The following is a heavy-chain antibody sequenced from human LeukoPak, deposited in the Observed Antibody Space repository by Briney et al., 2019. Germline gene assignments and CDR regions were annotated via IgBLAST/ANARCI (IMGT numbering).Heavy chain of an antibody. Sequence: ASVKVSCKASGYTFTGYYMHWVRQAPGQGLEWMGWINPNSGGTNYAQKFQGRVTMTRDTSISTAYMELSRLRSDDTAVYYCARGGRSGYDYWYFDYWGQGTLVTVSS. V-gene: IGHV1-2*02. J-gene: IGHJ4*02. D-gene: IGHD5-12*01. CDR3: ARGGRSGYDYWYFDY. CDR1: GYTFTGYY. CDR2: INPNSGGT.